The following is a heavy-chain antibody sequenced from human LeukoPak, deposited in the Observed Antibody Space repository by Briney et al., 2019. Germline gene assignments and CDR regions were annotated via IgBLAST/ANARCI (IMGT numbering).Heavy chain of an antibody. V-gene: IGHV1-2*02. CDR1: GYTFTGYY. D-gene: IGHD2-2*01. CDR2: INPNSGCT. Sequence: ASVKVSCKASGYTFTGYYMHWVRQAPGQGLEWMGWINPNSGCTDYARKFQGRVTMTRDTSISTAYMELTRLRSDDTAVYYCARGGPVVVPATIPNPFDYWGQGTLVTVSS. J-gene: IGHJ4*02. CDR3: ARGGPVVVPATIPNPFDY.